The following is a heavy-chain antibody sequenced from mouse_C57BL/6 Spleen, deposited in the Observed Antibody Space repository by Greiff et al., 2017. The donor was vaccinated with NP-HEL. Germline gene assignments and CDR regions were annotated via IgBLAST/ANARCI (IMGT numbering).Heavy chain of an antibody. CDR3: ARDWDYYGSSRAY. D-gene: IGHD1-1*01. CDR2: ISDGGSYT. Sequence: EVQRVESGGGLVKPGGSLKLSCAASGFTFSSYAMSWVRQTPEKRLEWVATISDGGSYTYYPDNVKGRFTISRDNAKNNLYLQMSHLKSEDTAMYYCARDWDYYGSSRAYWGQGTLVTVSA. CDR1: GFTFSSYA. V-gene: IGHV5-4*01. J-gene: IGHJ3*01.